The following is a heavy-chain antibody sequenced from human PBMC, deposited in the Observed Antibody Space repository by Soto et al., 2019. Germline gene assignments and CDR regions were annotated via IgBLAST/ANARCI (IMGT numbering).Heavy chain of an antibody. CDR2: IKSDGSST. V-gene: IGHV3-74*01. J-gene: IGHJ6*02. CDR3: AREAAPAGQTPSSLMDV. CDR1: GFTISNLW. Sequence: PGGSLRLSCAASGFTISNLWMHWVRRAPGKGLVWVSRIKSDGSSTSYADSVKGRFTISRDNAKNTLCLQMNSLRAEDTAVYYCAREAAPAGQTPSSLMDVWGQGTTVTVSS. D-gene: IGHD6-13*01.